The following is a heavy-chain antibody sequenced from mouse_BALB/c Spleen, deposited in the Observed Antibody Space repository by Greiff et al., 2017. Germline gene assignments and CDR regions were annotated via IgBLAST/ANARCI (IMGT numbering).Heavy chain of an antibody. V-gene: IGHV3-2*02. J-gene: IGHJ4*01. CDR1: GYSITSDYA. CDR3: ARKGLKYGNYGGAMDY. D-gene: IGHD2-10*02. CDR2: ISYSGST. Sequence: EVQGVESGPGLVKPSQSLSLTCTVTGYSITSDYAWNWIRQFPGNKLEWMGYISYSGSTSYNPSLKSRISITRDTSKNQFFLQLNSVTTEDTATYYCARKGLKYGNYGGAMDYWGQGTSVTVSS.